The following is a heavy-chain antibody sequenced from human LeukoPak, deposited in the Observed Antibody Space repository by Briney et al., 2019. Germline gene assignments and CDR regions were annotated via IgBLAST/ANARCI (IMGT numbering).Heavy chain of an antibody. Sequence: ASVKVSCKASGYTFTSYDINWVRQATGQGLEWMGWMNPNSGNTGYAQKFQGRVTITRNTSISTAYMELSSLRSEDTAVYYCAVLYRGNYSHDYWGQGTLVTVSS. D-gene: IGHD1-26*01. CDR3: AVLYRGNYSHDY. V-gene: IGHV1-8*03. CDR1: GYTFTSYD. CDR2: MNPNSGNT. J-gene: IGHJ4*02.